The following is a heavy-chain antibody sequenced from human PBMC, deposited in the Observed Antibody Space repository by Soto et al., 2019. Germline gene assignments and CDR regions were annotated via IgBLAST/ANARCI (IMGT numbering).Heavy chain of an antibody. D-gene: IGHD3-3*01. CDR1: GGSITSSSHY. J-gene: IGHJ4*02. CDR2: IYYDGNT. CDR3: AQSSIKPRRCRYRFDY. Sequence: SETLSLTCTVSGGSITSSSHYWGWIRQPPGKGLECIGNIYYDGNTYYNPSLKSRVTISLDTSKNQFALRLNSVTAADTAVYYCAQSSIKPRRCRYRFDYWGQGTQVTVSS. V-gene: IGHV4-39*01.